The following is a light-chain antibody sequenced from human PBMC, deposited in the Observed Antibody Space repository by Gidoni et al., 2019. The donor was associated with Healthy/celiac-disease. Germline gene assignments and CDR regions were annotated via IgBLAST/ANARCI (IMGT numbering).Light chain of an antibody. CDR2: GAS. CDR3: QQYNNWPRT. V-gene: IGKV3-15*01. Sequence: EIVMTQSPATLSVSPGERATRSCRASQSVSSNLAWYQQKPGQAPRLLIYGASTRATGIPAWFSGSGSGTEFTLTISSLQSEDFAVYCCQQYNNWPRTFGQGTKVEIK. J-gene: IGKJ1*01. CDR1: QSVSSN.